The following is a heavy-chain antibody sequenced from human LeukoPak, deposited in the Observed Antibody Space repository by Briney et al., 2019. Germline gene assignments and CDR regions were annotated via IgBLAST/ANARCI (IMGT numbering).Heavy chain of an antibody. CDR2: IYTSGST. J-gene: IGHJ4*02. Sequence: SETLSLTCTVSGGSISSGSYYWSWIRQPAGKGLEWIGRIYTSGSTNYNPSLKSRVTISVDTSKNQFSLKLSSVTAADTAVYYCARDDLSGSGWNYWGQGTLVTVSS. D-gene: IGHD6-19*01. CDR3: ARDDLSGSGWNY. CDR1: GGSISSGSYY. V-gene: IGHV4-61*02.